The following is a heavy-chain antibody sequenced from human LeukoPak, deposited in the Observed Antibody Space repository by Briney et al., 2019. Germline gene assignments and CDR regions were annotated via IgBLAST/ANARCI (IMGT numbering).Heavy chain of an antibody. CDR3: ARPLYHYDSGGYFF. D-gene: IGHD3-22*01. Sequence: SETLSLTCSVSGGSISSSSYYWGWIRQPPGKGLEWIGSIFYSGSTYYNPSLKSRVTISVDTSKNQFSLKLTSVTAEDTAVYYCARPLYHYDSGGYFFWGQGTLVTVSS. V-gene: IGHV4-39*01. CDR1: GGSISSSSYY. CDR2: IFYSGST. J-gene: IGHJ4*02.